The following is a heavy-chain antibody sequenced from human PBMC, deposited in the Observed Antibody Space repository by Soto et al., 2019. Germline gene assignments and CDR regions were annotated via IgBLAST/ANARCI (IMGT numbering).Heavy chain of an antibody. D-gene: IGHD3-3*01. CDR2: FDPEDGET. CDR1: GYALTELS. J-gene: IGHJ6*02. Sequence: ASVKVSCKVSGYALTELSMHWVRQAPGKGLEWMRGFDPEDGETIYAQKFQGRVTMTEDTSTDTAYMELSSLRSEDTAVYYCATGRAITIFGVVLDYYYGMDVWGQGTTVTVSS. CDR3: ATGRAITIFGVVLDYYYGMDV. V-gene: IGHV1-24*01.